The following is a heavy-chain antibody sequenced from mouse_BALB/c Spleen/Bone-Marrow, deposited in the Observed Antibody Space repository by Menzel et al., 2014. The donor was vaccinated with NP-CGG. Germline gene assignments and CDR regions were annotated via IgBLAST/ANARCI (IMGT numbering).Heavy chain of an antibody. Sequence: EVQLQQSGPELVKPGASVMVSCKASGYTFTSYVIHWVKQKPGQGLEWIAYINPYNDDTKYNERLKGKATLTSDKSSSTANMEFSSLTSEDSAVFYCARGGITNYYGLDYWGQGTSVTVSS. D-gene: IGHD2-4*01. J-gene: IGHJ4*01. CDR3: ARGGITNYYGLDY. CDR2: INPYNDDT. CDR1: GYTFTSYV. V-gene: IGHV1-14*01.